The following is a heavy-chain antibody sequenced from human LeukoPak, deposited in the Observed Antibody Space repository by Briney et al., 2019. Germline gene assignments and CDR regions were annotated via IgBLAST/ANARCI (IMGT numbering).Heavy chain of an antibody. V-gene: IGHV4-61*02. Sequence: SETLSLTCTVSGGSISSGSYYWTWVRQPAGKRLEWIGRIYNSGSTNYNPSLKSRVTISVDTSKNQFSLKLSSVTAADTAVYYCARTTMVRGVLYSNWFDPWGQGTLVTVSS. D-gene: IGHD3-10*01. CDR1: GGSISSGSYY. J-gene: IGHJ5*02. CDR3: ARTTMVRGVLYSNWFDP. CDR2: IYNSGST.